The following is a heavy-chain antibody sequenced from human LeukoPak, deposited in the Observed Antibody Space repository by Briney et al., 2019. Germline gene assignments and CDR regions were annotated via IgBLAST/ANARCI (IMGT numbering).Heavy chain of an antibody. Sequence: GGSLRLSCAASGFTFSSYAMSWVRQAPGKGLEWVSAISGSGSTYYADSVKGRFTISRDNSKNTLYLQMNSLRAEDTAVYYCAKDPRYSGSYGYFQHWGQGTLVTVSS. CDR3: AKDPRYSGSYGYFQH. J-gene: IGHJ1*01. CDR2: ISGSGST. D-gene: IGHD1-26*01. CDR1: GFTFSSYA. V-gene: IGHV3-23*01.